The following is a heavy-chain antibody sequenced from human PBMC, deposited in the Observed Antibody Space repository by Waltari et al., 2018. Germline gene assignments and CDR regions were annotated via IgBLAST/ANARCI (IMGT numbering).Heavy chain of an antibody. Sequence: QVQLVQSGAEVKKPGASVKVSCKASGYTFTGYSMHWVRQAPGQGLEWMGRINPNRGGTNYAQKVQGRVTMTRDTSISTAYMELSRLRSDDTAVYYCARGVQDWFDPWGQGTLVTVSS. CDR1: GYTFTGYS. J-gene: IGHJ5*02. CDR3: ARGVQDWFDP. V-gene: IGHV1-2*06. CDR2: INPNRGGT.